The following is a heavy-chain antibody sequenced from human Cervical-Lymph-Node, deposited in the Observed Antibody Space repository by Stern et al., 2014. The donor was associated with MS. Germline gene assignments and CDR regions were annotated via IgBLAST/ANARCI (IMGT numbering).Heavy chain of an antibody. D-gene: IGHD3-16*02. CDR1: GFTISNYW. J-gene: IGHJ6*02. Sequence: VQLVESGGGLVQPGGSLRLSCAASGFTISNYWMHWVRQAPGKGLVWVSRINSDGSATFDADSVKGRFTISRDNAKNTLYLQMNSLRDEDTAVYYCARDLQYYDYVWGSYHSLYYGMDVWGQGTTVTVSS. CDR2: INSDGSAT. CDR3: ARDLQYYDYVWGSYHSLYYGMDV. V-gene: IGHV3-74*01.